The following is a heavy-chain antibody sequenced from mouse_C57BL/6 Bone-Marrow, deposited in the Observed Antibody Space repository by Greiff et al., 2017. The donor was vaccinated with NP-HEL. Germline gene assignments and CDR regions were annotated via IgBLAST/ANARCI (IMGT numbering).Heavy chain of an antibody. V-gene: IGHV1-72*01. CDR1: GYTFTSYW. Sequence: QVQLQESGAELARPGASVKLSCKASGYTFTSYWMHWVKQRPGRGLEWIGRIDPNGGGTKYNEKFKGTATLTVDKPSSTAYMQLSSLACEGSAVCYCARSRYGFAYWGQGTLVTGSA. CDR2: IDPNGGGT. CDR3: ARSRYGFAY. D-gene: IGHD1-1*01. J-gene: IGHJ3*01.